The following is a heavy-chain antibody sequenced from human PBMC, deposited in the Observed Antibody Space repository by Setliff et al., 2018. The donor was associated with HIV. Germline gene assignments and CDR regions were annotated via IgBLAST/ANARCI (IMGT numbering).Heavy chain of an antibody. CDR2: MSYDGTNK. Sequence: GGSLRLSCAASRFTFSIFGMHWVRQAPGKGLEWVAFMSYDGTNKYYADSVQGRFTISRDNSKNTLYLQMNSLRAEDTAVYYCAKRRQLAEDYYWGQGTLVTVSS. V-gene: IGHV3-30*18. J-gene: IGHJ4*02. CDR1: RFTFSIFG. D-gene: IGHD6-6*01. CDR3: AKRRQLAEDYY.